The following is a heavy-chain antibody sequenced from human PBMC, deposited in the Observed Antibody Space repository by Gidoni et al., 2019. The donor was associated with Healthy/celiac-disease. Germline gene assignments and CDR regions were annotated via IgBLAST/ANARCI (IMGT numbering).Heavy chain of an antibody. J-gene: IGHJ5*02. D-gene: IGHD3-10*01. CDR2: IYYSGST. V-gene: IGHV4-39*01. CDR3: ARHGMVRGEEGCDP. Sequence: QLQLQESGPGLVKPSETLSLTCTVSGGSISSSSYYWGWIRQPPGKGLEWIGSIYYSGSTYYNPSLKSRVTISVDTSKNQFFLKLSSVTAADTAVYYCARHGMVRGEEGCDPWGQGTLVTVSS. CDR1: GGSISSSSYY.